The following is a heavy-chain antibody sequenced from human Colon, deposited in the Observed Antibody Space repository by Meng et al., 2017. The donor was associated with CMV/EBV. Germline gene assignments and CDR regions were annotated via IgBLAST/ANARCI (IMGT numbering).Heavy chain of an antibody. CDR2: IFYTGST. J-gene: IGHJ4*02. Sequence: SETLSLTCTVSGGSVSSDIHYWSWIRQPPGKGLEWIGYIFYTGSTKYNPSLKSRVTISLDTSKNQFSLRVNSVTAADTAVYYWARKIFRGVPPDYGGQGTLVTVSS. V-gene: IGHV4-61*01. D-gene: IGHD3-9*01. CDR3: ARKIFRGVPPDY. CDR1: GGSVSSDIHY.